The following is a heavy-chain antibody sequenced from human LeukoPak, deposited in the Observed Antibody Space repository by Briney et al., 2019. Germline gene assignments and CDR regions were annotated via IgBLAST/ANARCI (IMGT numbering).Heavy chain of an antibody. J-gene: IGHJ4*02. CDR2: IYHSGST. V-gene: IGHV4-38-2*02. Sequence: SETLSLTCTVSGYSISSGYYWGWIRQPPGKGLEWIGSIYHSGSTYYNPSLKSRVTISVDTSKNQFSLKLSSVTAADTAVYYCARDSDRLGYCSSTSCSNWGQGTLVTVSS. D-gene: IGHD2-2*01. CDR1: GYSISSGYY. CDR3: ARDSDRLGYCSSTSCSN.